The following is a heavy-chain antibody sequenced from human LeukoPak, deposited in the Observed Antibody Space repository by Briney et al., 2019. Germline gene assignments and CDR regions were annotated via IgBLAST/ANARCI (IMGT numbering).Heavy chain of an antibody. J-gene: IGHJ4*02. CDR1: GGSISRYY. V-gene: IGHV4-59*01. CDR2: ISYSGST. D-gene: IGHD2-2*01. CDR3: ARDADTSSHFDY. Sequence: PSETLSLTCAVSGGSISRYYWSWIRQPPGKGLEWLGYISYSGSTNYNPSLKSRVTISVDTSKNQFSLKLSSVTAADTAVYYCARDADTSSHFDYWGQGTLVIVSS.